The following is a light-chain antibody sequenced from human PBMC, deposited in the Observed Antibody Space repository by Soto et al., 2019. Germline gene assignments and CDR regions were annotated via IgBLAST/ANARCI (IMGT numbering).Light chain of an antibody. Sequence: VLTQSPATLSLSPGETATLSCLASQSVRSHLAWYQQRPGQPPRLLIYDASYRATGVPLRFSGSGSGTEFTLTISSLESGDSAIYYCQQRSDWPPITFGQGTRLEIK. CDR1: QSVRSH. J-gene: IGKJ5*01. CDR2: DAS. CDR3: QQRSDWPPIT. V-gene: IGKV3-11*01.